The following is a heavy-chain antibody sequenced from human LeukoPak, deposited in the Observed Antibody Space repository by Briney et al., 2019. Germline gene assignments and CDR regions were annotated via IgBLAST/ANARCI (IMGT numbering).Heavy chain of an antibody. CDR2: INIGGTNT. CDR1: GFTFSDYY. Sequence: GGSLRLSCAASGFTFSDYYMSWVRQAPGKGLEWLSYINIGGTNTHYADSVKGRFTISRDNAKKSLYLQMNNLRAEDTAVYYCATDGAGFDTWGQGVLVTVSS. CDR3: ATDGAGFDT. V-gene: IGHV3-11*01. J-gene: IGHJ5*02.